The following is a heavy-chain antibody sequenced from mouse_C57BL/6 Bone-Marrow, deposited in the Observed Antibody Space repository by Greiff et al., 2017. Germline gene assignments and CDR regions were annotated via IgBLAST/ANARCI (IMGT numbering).Heavy chain of an antibody. Sequence: EVQLVESGEGLVKPGGSLKLSCAASGFTFSSYAMSWVRQTPEKRLEWVAYISSGGDYIYYADTVQGRFTISRANARNTLYLQMSSLTSEDTAMYYCTRERGYGSSPYYCDYWGQGTTLTVSS. J-gene: IGHJ2*01. CDR3: TRERGYGSSPYYCDY. D-gene: IGHD1-1*01. V-gene: IGHV5-9-1*02. CDR1: GFTFSSYA. CDR2: ISSGGDYI.